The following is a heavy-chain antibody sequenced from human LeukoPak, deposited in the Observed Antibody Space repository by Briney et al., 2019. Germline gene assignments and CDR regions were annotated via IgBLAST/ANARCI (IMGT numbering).Heavy chain of an antibody. CDR3: ARDRYDFWSGYHHYYYYGMDV. V-gene: IGHV4-31*03. J-gene: IGHJ6*02. CDR1: GGSISSGGYY. Sequence: SQTLSLTCTVSGGSISSGGYYWSWIRQHPGKGLEWIGYIYYSGSTYYNPSLKSRVTISVDTSKNQFSLKLSSVTAADTAVYYCARDRYDFWSGYHHYYYYGMDVWGQGTTVTASS. D-gene: IGHD3-3*01. CDR2: IYYSGST.